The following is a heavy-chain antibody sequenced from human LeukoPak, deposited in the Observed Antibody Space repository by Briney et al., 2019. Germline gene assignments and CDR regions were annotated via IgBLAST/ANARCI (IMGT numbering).Heavy chain of an antibody. V-gene: IGHV1-18*01. Sequence: ASVKVSCKASGDTFTSYGISWVRQAPGQGLEWMGWISAYNGNTNYAQKFRGRVTMTTDTSTNTGYMELRSLSSDDTAVYFCARGQLRYYGSYGSDNYYSDMDFWGQGTTVTVSS. D-gene: IGHD3-10*01. CDR1: GDTFTSYG. CDR2: ISAYNGNT. J-gene: IGHJ6*02. CDR3: ARGQLRYYGSYGSDNYYSDMDF.